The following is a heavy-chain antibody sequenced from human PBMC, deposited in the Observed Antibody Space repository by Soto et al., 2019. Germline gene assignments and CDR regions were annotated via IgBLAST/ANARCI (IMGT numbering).Heavy chain of an antibody. J-gene: IGHJ4*02. Sequence: EVQLVESGGGLVQPGGSLRLSCVASEFTFSNHWMHWVRQAPGKGLEWVSRTNGDGSTTNYADSVKGRFTISRDNAKNMVYLQMNSLRAEDTAVYYCARDNWNSYWGQGTLVTVSS. D-gene: IGHD1-7*01. CDR1: EFTFSNHW. CDR2: TNGDGSTT. CDR3: ARDNWNSY. V-gene: IGHV3-74*01.